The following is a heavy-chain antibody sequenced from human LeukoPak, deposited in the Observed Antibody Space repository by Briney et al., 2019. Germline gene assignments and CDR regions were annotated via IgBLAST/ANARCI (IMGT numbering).Heavy chain of an antibody. D-gene: IGHD1-1*01. CDR2: LYSSGTT. V-gene: IGHV4-39*01. Sequence: PSETLSLTCTVSGASISSGRNYWGWIRQSPGKGLEWIASLYSSGTTHYNPSLQSRVSVSVDTSKNQFSVRLNSLTAADTAVYYCARHLSGTTMAHYFDHWGQGTVVTVSS. CDR3: ARHLSGTTMAHYFDH. J-gene: IGHJ4*02. CDR1: GASISSGRNY.